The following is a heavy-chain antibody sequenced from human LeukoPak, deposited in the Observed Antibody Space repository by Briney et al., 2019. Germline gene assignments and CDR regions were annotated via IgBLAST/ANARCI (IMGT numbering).Heavy chain of an antibody. CDR2: INHSGST. D-gene: IGHD3-22*01. CDR1: GGSFSGYY. Sequence: SETLSLTCAVYGGSFSGYYWSWIRQPPGKGLEWIGEINHSGSTNYNPSLKSRVTISVDTSKNQFSLKLSSVTAADTAVYYFARFPYDIRGYYFWGKGTLVAASP. CDR3: ARFPYDIRGYYF. J-gene: IGHJ4*02. V-gene: IGHV4-34*01.